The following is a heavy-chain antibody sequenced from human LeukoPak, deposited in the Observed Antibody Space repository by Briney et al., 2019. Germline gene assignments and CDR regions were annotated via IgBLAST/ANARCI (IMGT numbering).Heavy chain of an antibody. D-gene: IGHD4-17*01. J-gene: IGHJ4*02. CDR1: SGSISSSSYY. V-gene: IGHV4-39*07. Sequence: PSETLSLTCTVSSGSISSSSYYWGWIRQPPGKGLEWIGKINHSGSTNYNPSLKSRVTISVDTSKNQFSLKLSSVTAADTAVYYCARVTSYGHRYFDYWGQGTLVTVSS. CDR2: INHSGST. CDR3: ARVTSYGHRYFDY.